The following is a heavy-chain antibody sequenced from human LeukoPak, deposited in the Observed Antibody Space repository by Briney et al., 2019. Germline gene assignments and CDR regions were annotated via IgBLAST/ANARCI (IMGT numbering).Heavy chain of an antibody. D-gene: IGHD2-21*02. J-gene: IGHJ3*02. V-gene: IGHV1-46*01. CDR2: INPSGGST. Sequence: ASVKVSCKASGYTFTSYYMHWVRQAPGQGLEWMGIINPSGGSTSYAQKFQGRVTMTRDMSTSTVYMELSSLRSEDTAVYYCARQGDPIVVVTASQLNDAFDIWGQGTMVTVSS. CDR1: GYTFTSYY. CDR3: ARQGDPIVVVTASQLNDAFDI.